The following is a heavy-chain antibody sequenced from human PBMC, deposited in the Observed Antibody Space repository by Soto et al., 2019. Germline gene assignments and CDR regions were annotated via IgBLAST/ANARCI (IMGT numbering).Heavy chain of an antibody. Sequence: GGSLRLSCAATGFMFGTYWLSWVRQAPGKGLEWVANIKHDGNEKYYADSVKGRFTVSRDNVKNFLHLQMSSLRGDDTGVYFCVRATLSWGHYYFRGLDVWGQGTTVT. V-gene: IGHV3-7*01. CDR1: GFMFGTYW. J-gene: IGHJ6*02. CDR2: IKHDGNEK. D-gene: IGHD3-22*01. CDR3: VRATLSWGHYYFRGLDV.